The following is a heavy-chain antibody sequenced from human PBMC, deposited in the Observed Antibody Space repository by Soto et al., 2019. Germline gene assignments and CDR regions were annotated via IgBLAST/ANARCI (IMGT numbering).Heavy chain of an antibody. Sequence: ASVKVSCKASGYTFTGYYMHWVRQAPGQGLEWMGWINPNSGGTNYAQKFQGRVTMTRDTSISTAYMELNSLRAEDTAVYYCAQIPHLVVTHSLVGMDVWGQGTTVTVSS. V-gene: IGHV1-2*02. D-gene: IGHD2-15*01. CDR3: AQIPHLVVTHSLVGMDV. J-gene: IGHJ6*02. CDR1: GYTFTGYY. CDR2: INPNSGGT.